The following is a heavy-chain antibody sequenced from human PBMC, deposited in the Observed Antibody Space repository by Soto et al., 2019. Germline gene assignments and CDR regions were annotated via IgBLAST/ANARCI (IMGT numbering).Heavy chain of an antibody. CDR3: ARDGYNWNAVPHIGFGAFDI. CDR2: ISSSSSTI. CDR1: GFTFSSYS. J-gene: IGHJ3*02. Sequence: GGSLRLSCAASGFTFSSYSMNWVRQAPGKGLEWVSYISSSSSTIYYADSVKGRFTISRDNAKNSLYLQMNSLRAEDTAVYYCARDGYNWNAVPHIGFGAFDIWGQGTMVTVSS. D-gene: IGHD1-20*01. V-gene: IGHV3-48*01.